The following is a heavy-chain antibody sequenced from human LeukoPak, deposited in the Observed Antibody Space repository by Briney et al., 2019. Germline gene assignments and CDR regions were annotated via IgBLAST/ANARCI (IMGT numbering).Heavy chain of an antibody. J-gene: IGHJ3*02. CDR1: GYSISSGYY. D-gene: IGHD4-11*01. Sequence: SETLSLTCAVSGYSISSGYYWGWTRQPPGKGLEWIGSIYHSGSTYYNPSLKSRVTISVDTSKNQFSLKLSSVTAADTAVYYCARPTEITASDAFDIWGQGAMVTVSS. CDR2: IYHSGST. V-gene: IGHV4-38-2*01. CDR3: ARPTEITASDAFDI.